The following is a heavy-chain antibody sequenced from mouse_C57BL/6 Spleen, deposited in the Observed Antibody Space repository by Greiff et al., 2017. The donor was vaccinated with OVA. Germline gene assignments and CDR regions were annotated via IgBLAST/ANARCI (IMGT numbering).Heavy chain of an antibody. Sequence: VQLQQPGAELVRPGTSVKLSCKASGYTFTSYWMHWVKQRPGQGLEWIGVIDPSDSYTNYNQKFKGKATLTVDTSSSTAYMQLSSLTSEDSAVYYCARGYDGYYEGFAYWGQGTLVTVSA. CDR1: GYTFTSYW. CDR3: ARGYDGYYEGFAY. CDR2: IDPSDSYT. J-gene: IGHJ3*01. D-gene: IGHD2-3*01. V-gene: IGHV1-59*01.